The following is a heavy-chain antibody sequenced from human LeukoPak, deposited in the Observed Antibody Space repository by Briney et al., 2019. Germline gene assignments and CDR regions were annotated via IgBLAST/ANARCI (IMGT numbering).Heavy chain of an antibody. V-gene: IGHV4-59*12. J-gene: IGHJ3*02. CDR2: IYYSGST. CDR1: GGSISSYY. CDR3: ARDPPGVESGDAFDI. Sequence: PSETLSLTCTVSGGSISSYYWSWIRQPPGKGLEWIGYIYYSGSTNYNPSLKSRVTISVDTSKNQFSLKLSSVTAADTAVYYCARDPPGVESGDAFDIWGQGTMVTVSS.